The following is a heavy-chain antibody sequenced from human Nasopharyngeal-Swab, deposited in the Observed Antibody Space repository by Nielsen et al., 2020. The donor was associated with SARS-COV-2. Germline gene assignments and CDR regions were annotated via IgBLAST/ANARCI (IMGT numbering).Heavy chain of an antibody. CDR2: ISYDGSNK. Sequence: GESLKISCAASGFTFSSYAMHWVRQAPGKGLEWVAVISYDGSNKYYADSVKGRFTISRDNSKNTLYLQMNSLRAEDTAVYYCARVRGELLGEYYFDYWGQGTLVTVSS. J-gene: IGHJ4*02. CDR1: GFTFSSYA. D-gene: IGHD1-26*01. V-gene: IGHV3-30*04. CDR3: ARVRGELLGEYYFDY.